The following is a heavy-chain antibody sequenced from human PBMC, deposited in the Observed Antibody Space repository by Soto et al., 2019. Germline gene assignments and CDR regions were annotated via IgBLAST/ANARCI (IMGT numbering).Heavy chain of an antibody. CDR1: GGTFSDYA. CDR2: IIPIVGTA. V-gene: IGHV1-69*13. J-gene: IGHJ4*02. D-gene: IGHD6-19*01. CDR3: ARVGAPGLYFFDY. Sequence: SVKVSCKASGGTFSDYAFSWVRQAPGQGLEWMGGIIPIVGTASYAQKFQGRVTITADEPTSTVYMELNSLRSEDTAVYYCARVGAPGLYFFDYWGQGTLVTVSS.